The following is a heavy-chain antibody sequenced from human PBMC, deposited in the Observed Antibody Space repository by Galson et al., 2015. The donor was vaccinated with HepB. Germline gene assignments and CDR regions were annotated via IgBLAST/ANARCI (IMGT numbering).Heavy chain of an antibody. Sequence: SLRLSCAASGFTFDDYAMHWVRQAPGKGLEWVSGISWNSGSIGYADSVKGRFTISRDNAKNSLYLQMNSLRAEDTALYYCAKSRGRSGSYHETFFDYWGQGTLVTVSS. D-gene: IGHD1-26*01. J-gene: IGHJ4*02. V-gene: IGHV3-9*01. CDR3: AKSRGRSGSYHETFFDY. CDR2: ISWNSGSI. CDR1: GFTFDDYA.